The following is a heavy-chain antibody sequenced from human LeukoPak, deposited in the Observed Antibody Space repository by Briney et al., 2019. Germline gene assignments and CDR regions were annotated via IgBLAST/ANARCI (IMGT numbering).Heavy chain of an antibody. J-gene: IGHJ4*02. D-gene: IGHD3-3*01. CDR3: AKDRSHYDFWSGYSTDY. CDR1: GFTFSSYG. V-gene: IGHV3-30*18. CDR2: ISYDGSNK. Sequence: GRSLRLSCAASGFTFSSYGMHWVRQAPGKGLEWVAVISYDGSNKYYADSVKGRFTISRDNSKNTLYLQMNSLRAEDTAVYYCAKDRSHYDFWSGYSTDYWGQGTLVTVSS.